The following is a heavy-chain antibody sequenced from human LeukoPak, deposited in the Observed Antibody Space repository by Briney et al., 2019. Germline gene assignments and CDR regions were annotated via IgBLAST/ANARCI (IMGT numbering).Heavy chain of an antibody. J-gene: IGHJ4*02. V-gene: IGHV4-59*08. CDR1: GGSISPYY. Sequence: PSETLSLTCTVSGGSISPYYWSWIRQPPGKGLEWVGEVLYSGSTNYNPSLKSRVSISLDKSKNQFSLKLHSMSAADTAVYYCVRQASYFVDSNNYRGSRPFDNWGQGTLVTVSS. D-gene: IGHD3-9*01. CDR3: VRQASYFVDSNNYRGSRPFDN. CDR2: VLYSGST.